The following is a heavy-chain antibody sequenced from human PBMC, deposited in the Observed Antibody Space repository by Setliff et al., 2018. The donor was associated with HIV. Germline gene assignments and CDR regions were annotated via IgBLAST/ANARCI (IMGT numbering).Heavy chain of an antibody. Sequence: GSLRLSCATSGFTFTNAWMSWVRQAPGKGREWVGRIKSKTDGGTTDYAAPVKGRFTISRDDSKNTLFLQMNSLKIEATAVYYCTTPEGDYDFWSGYSPIFDHWGPGTLVTVSS. V-gene: IGHV3-15*01. CDR2: IKSKTDGGTT. J-gene: IGHJ4*02. CDR3: TTPEGDYDFWSGYSPIFDH. CDR1: GFTFTNAW. D-gene: IGHD3-3*01.